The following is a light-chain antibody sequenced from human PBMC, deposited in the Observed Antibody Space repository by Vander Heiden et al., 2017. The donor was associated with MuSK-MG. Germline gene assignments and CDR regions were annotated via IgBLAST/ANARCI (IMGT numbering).Light chain of an antibody. CDR1: QSINSW. J-gene: IGKJ2*01. V-gene: IGKV1-5*01. CDR3: QQYNSYSPT. Sequence: DIQMTQSPSTLSASIGDRVTITCRASQSINSWLAWYQQKPGKAPKLLIYDASSLESGVPSRFSATGSGTEFSLTISSLQPDDFATYYCQQYNSYSPTFGQGTKLXIK. CDR2: DAS.